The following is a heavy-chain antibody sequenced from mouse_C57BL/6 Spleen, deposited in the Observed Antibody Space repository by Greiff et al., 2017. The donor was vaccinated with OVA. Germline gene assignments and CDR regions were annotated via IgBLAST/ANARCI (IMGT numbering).Heavy chain of an antibody. CDR1: GYTFTSYW. CDR2: IDPSDSYT. Sequence: VQLQQSGAELVKPGASVKLSCKASGYTFTSYWMQWVKQRPGQGLEWIGEIDPSDSYTNYNQKFKGKATLTVDTSSSTAYMQLSSLTSEDSAVYYCARKSNYDYAMDYWGQGTSVTVSS. D-gene: IGHD2-5*01. J-gene: IGHJ4*01. V-gene: IGHV1-50*01. CDR3: ARKSNYDYAMDY.